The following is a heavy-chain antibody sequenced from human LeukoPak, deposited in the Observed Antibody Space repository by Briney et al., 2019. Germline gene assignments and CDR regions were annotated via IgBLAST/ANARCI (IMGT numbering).Heavy chain of an antibody. D-gene: IGHD6-13*01. CDR1: GGSFSGYY. CDR2: INHRGST. CDR3: ARGSSNNWFDP. Sequence: SETLSLTCAVYGGSFSGYYWSWIRQPPGKGLEWIGEINHRGSTNYNPSLKSRVTISVDTSKNQFSLKLSSVTAADTAVYYCARGSSNNWFDPWGQGTLVTVSS. J-gene: IGHJ5*02. V-gene: IGHV4-34*01.